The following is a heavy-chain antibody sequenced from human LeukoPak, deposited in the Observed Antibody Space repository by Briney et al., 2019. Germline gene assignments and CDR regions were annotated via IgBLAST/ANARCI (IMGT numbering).Heavy chain of an antibody. J-gene: IGHJ4*02. Sequence: ASVKVSCKASGYIFSDYYTNWVRQVPGQGLEWMGWINPKSGGTKYSQNFQGRVTMTRDTSISTVYMELSRLTSADTAVYYCARRHLRMRSYDYWGQGPLVIVSS. V-gene: IGHV1-2*02. CDR2: INPKSGGT. CDR3: ARRHLRMRSYDY. D-gene: IGHD5-24*01. CDR1: GYIFSDYY.